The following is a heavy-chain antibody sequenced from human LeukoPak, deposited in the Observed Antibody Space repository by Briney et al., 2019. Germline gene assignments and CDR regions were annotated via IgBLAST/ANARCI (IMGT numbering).Heavy chain of an antibody. V-gene: IGHV4-59*01. J-gene: IGHJ4*02. D-gene: IGHD3-9*01. CDR3: ARSGIPLHFEWLPHFDY. Sequence: KPSETLSLTCTVSGGSISSYYWSWIRQAPGKGLEWIGYIYYSGSTNYNPSLKSRVTISVDTSKNQFSLKLSSVTAADTAVYYCARSGIPLHFEWLPHFDYWGQGTLVTVSS. CDR1: GGSISSYY. CDR2: IYYSGST.